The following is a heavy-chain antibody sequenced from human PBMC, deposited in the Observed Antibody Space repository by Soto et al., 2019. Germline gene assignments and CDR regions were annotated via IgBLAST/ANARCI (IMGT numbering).Heavy chain of an antibody. CDR2: ISSSSSYI. J-gene: IGHJ4*02. CDR3: ARWGKMAYCRSTSCRLDY. Sequence: GGSLRLSCAASGFTFSSYSMNWVRQAPGKGLEWVSSISSSSSYIYYADSVKGRFTISRDNAKNPLYLQMNSLRAEDTAVYYCARWGKMAYCRSTSCRLDYWGQGTLVTVSS. CDR1: GFTFSSYS. D-gene: IGHD2-2*01. V-gene: IGHV3-21*01.